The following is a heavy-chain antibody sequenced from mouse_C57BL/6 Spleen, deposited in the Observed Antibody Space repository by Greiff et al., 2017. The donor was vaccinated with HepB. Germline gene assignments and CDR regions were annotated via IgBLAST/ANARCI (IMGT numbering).Heavy chain of an antibody. Sequence: EVKLMESGGGLVKPGGSLKLSCAASGFTFSSYAMSWVRQTPEKRLEWVATISDGGSYTYYPDNVKGRFTISRDNAKNNLYLQMSHLKSEDTAMYYCARENYVLYAMDYWGQGTSVTVSS. J-gene: IGHJ4*01. V-gene: IGHV5-4*03. CDR3: ARENYVLYAMDY. D-gene: IGHD1-1*01. CDR2: ISDGGSYT. CDR1: GFTFSSYA.